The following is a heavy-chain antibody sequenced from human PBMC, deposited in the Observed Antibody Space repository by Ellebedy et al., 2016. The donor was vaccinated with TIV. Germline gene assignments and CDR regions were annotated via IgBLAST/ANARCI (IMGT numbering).Heavy chain of an antibody. CDR3: AREWGV. D-gene: IGHD3-16*01. Sequence: MPSETLSLTCTVSGGSISDYYWNWIRQPPGKGLEWIGYIYSSGSATYNPSLKSRVTISVDTSKNQYSLKLSSVTAADTAVYYCAREWGVWGQGSLVTVSS. CDR1: GGSISDYY. J-gene: IGHJ4*02. V-gene: IGHV4-59*01. CDR2: IYSSGSA.